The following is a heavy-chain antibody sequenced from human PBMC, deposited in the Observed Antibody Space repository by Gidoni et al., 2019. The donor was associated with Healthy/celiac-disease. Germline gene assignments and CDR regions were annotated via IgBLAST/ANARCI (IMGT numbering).Heavy chain of an antibody. Sequence: QVQLQQWGAGLLKPSETLSLTCAVYGGSFSGYYWSWIRQPPGKGLEWIGEINHRGSTNYNPSLKSRVTISVDTSKNQFSLKLSSVTAADTAVYYCARGGGVGAPNWFDPWGQGTLVTVSA. D-gene: IGHD1-26*01. J-gene: IGHJ5*02. V-gene: IGHV4-34*01. CDR1: GGSFSGYY. CDR2: INHRGST. CDR3: ARGGGVGAPNWFDP.